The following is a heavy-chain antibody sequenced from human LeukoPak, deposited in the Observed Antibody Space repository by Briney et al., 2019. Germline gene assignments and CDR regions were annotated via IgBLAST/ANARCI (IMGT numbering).Heavy chain of an antibody. CDR2: INPNSGGT. CDR3: ARSPTYCSSTSCYTIDY. V-gene: IGHV1-2*02. D-gene: IGHD2-2*02. Sequence: MHWVRQXXGQGVEWMGWINPNSGGTNYAQKFQGRVTMTRDTSISTAYMELSRLRSDDTAVYYCARSPTYCSSTSCYTIDYWGQGTLVTVSS. J-gene: IGHJ4*02.